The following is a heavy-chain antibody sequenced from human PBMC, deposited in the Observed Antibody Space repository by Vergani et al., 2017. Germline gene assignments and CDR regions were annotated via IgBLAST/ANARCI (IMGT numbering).Heavy chain of an antibody. Sequence: QVHLQQRGAGVLKPSETLSLTCGVIGGSLSGYFWSWIRQSPGRGLEWIGEITAIGSAKYSTSATSRVTISVDTSRGEFTLTVTSVTAADTGLYFCASRRPRLNLGSKSNAGTFDSWGQGTLVTDSS. CDR2: ITAIGSA. J-gene: IGHJ4*02. D-gene: IGHD3-10*01. CDR1: GGSLSGYF. V-gene: IGHV4-34*02. CDR3: ASRRPRLNLGSKSNAGTFDS.